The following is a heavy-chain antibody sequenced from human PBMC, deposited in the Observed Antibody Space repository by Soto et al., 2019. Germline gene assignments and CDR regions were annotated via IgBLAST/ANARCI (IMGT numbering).Heavy chain of an antibody. J-gene: IGHJ5*02. V-gene: IGHV4-61*01. CDR1: GGSVSSGSYY. Sequence: SETLSLTCTVSGGSVSSGSYYWSWIRQPPGKGLEWIGYIYYSGRTNYNPSLKSRVTISVDTSKNQFPLKLSSVTAADTAVYYCGRAASRLNLTYYDSSGYPHWFDPWGQGTLVTVSS. CDR2: IYYSGRT. D-gene: IGHD3-22*01. CDR3: GRAASRLNLTYYDSSGYPHWFDP.